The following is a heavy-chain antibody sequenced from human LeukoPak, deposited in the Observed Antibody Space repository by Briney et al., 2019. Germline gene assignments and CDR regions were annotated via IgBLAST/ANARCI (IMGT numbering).Heavy chain of an antibody. J-gene: IGHJ6*02. CDR3: ARDLVLVQQRQAPYYYYGMDV. CDR1: GFTFSSYE. D-gene: IGHD6-25*01. CDR2: ISSSGSTI. V-gene: IGHV3-48*03. Sequence: PGGSLRLSCAASGFTFSSYEMNWVRQAPGKGLEWVSYISSSGSTIYYADSVKGRFTISRDNAKNSLYLQTNSLRAEDTAVYYCARDLVLVQQRQAPYYYYGMDVWGQGTTVTVSS.